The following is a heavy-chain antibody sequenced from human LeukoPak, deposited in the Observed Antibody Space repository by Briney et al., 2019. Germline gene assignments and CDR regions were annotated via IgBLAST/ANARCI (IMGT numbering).Heavy chain of an antibody. CDR1: GFTFSDYD. CDR2: ISSTSTYT. D-gene: IGHD2-2*02. CDR3: ANASSCSSSNCNTDRNWFDP. V-gene: IGHV3-11*03. J-gene: IGHJ5*02. Sequence: PGGSLRLSCAASGFTFSDYDLSWIRQAPGKGLEWVSSISSTSTYTYYADSVKGRFTISRDNAKNLLYLQMSSLRPEDTALYYCANASSCSSSNCNTDRNWFDPWGQGTLVTVSS.